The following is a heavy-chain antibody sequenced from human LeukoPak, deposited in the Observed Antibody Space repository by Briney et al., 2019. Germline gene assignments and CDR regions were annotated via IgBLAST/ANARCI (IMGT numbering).Heavy chain of an antibody. CDR3: ARGWRIQLWLFDAFDI. CDR2: IYYSGST. J-gene: IGHJ3*02. V-gene: IGHV4-30-4*01. D-gene: IGHD5-18*01. Sequence: SQTLSLTCTVSGGSISSGDYYWSWIRQPPGKGLEWIGYIYYSGSTYYNPSLKSRVTISVDTSKNQFSLKLSSVTAADTAVYYRARGWRIQLWLFDAFDIWGQGTMVTVSS. CDR1: GGSISSGDYY.